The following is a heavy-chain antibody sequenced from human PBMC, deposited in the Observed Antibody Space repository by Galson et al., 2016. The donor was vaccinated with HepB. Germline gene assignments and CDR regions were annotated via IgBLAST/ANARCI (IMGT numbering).Heavy chain of an antibody. CDR1: GDSFSSNSAT. V-gene: IGHV6-1*01. J-gene: IGHJ4*02. CDR3: ARAFPGGNFDY. CDR2: TYYRSKWYN. D-gene: IGHD3-3*02. Sequence: CAISGDSFSSNSATWNWIRLSPSRGLEWLGRTYYRSKWYNDYAVSVKSRITINPDTSKNQFSLLLNSVTPEDTAVYYCARAFPGGNFDYWGQGTLVTVSS.